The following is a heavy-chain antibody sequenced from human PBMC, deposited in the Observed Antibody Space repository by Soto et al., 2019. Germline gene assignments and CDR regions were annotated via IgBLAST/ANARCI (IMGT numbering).Heavy chain of an antibody. D-gene: IGHD6-6*01. CDR1: GFTFSSYE. V-gene: IGHV3-48*03. CDR2: ISSSGSTV. CDR3: ARVKWLAARPKEDWFDP. J-gene: IGHJ5*02. Sequence: VGSLRLSCAASGFTFSSYEMNWVRQAPGKGLEWVSYISSSGSTVYYADSVKGRFTISRDNAKNSLYLQMNSLRAEDTAVYYCARVKWLAARPKEDWFDPWGQGTLVTVSS.